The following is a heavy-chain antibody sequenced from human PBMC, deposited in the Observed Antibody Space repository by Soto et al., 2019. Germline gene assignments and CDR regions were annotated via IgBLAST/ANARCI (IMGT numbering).Heavy chain of an antibody. CDR3: ARGIAMTVAVRDGAPDQYLFDY. CDR1: GGSFSGYY. D-gene: IGHD3-22*01. J-gene: IGHJ4*02. Sequence: SETLSLTCAVYGGSFSGYYWSWIRQTPGKGLEWIGEINHSGSTNQNPSLKSRVTILVDTSKNQFSLKLRSVTAADTAVYYCARGIAMTVAVRDGAPDQYLFDYWGLGTLVTVSS. CDR2: INHSGST. V-gene: IGHV4-34*01.